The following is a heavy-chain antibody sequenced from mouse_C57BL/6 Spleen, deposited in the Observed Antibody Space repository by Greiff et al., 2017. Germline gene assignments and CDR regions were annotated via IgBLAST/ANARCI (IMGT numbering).Heavy chain of an antibody. V-gene: IGHV14-4*01. CDR1: GFNIKDDY. Sequence: EVQLQQSGAELVRPGASVKLSCTASGFNIKDDYMHWVKQRPEQGLEWIGWIDPENGDTEYASKFQGKATITADTSSNTAYLQLSSLTSEDTAVDYCTGYRSTYYGYDFDYWGQGTTLTVSS. CDR2: IDPENGDT. CDR3: TGYRSTYYGYDFDY. D-gene: IGHD2-9*01. J-gene: IGHJ2*01.